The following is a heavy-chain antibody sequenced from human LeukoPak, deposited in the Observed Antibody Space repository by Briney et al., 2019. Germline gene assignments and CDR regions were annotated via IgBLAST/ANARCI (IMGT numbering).Heavy chain of an antibody. Sequence: PSETLSLTCTVSGGSISSSSYYWGWIRQPPGKGLEWIGSIYYSGSTYYNPSLKSRVTISVDTSKDQFSLKLSSVTAADTAVYYCARDLGDIVVVENNWFDPWGQGTLVTVSS. CDR1: GGSISSSSYY. V-gene: IGHV4-39*07. CDR2: IYYSGST. CDR3: ARDLGDIVVVENNWFDP. J-gene: IGHJ5*02. D-gene: IGHD2-15*01.